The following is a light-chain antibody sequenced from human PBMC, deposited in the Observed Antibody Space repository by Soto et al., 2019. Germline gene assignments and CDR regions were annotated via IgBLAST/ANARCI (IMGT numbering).Light chain of an antibody. V-gene: IGLV2-14*01. CDR1: SSDLGGYNY. Sequence: QSALTQPASVSGSPGQSITISCTGTSSDLGGYNYVSWYQQHPGKAPKLMIYDVSNRPSGVSNRFSGSKSGNTASLTISGLQAEDEADYYCSSYTSSSTYVVFGGGTKLTV. CDR3: SSYTSSSTYVV. CDR2: DVS. J-gene: IGLJ2*01.